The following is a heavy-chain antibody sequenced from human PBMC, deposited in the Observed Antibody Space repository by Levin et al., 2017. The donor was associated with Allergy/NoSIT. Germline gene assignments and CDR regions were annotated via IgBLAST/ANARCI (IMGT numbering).Heavy chain of an antibody. J-gene: IGHJ4*02. Sequence: ETLSLTCAASGFTFSNAWMNWVRQAPGKGLEWVGRIKSKTDGGTTDYAAPVKGRFTISRDDSKNTLYLQMNSLKTEDTAVYYCTTDSPDIVATNDIIAVAVLWNYWGQGTLVTVSS. CDR1: GFTFSNAW. CDR3: TTDSPDIVATNDIIAVAVLWNY. D-gene: IGHD5-12*01. CDR2: IKSKTDGGTT. V-gene: IGHV3-15*07.